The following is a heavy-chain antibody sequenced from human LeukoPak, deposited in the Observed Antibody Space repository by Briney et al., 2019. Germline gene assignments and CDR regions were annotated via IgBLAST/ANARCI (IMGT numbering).Heavy chain of an antibody. CDR2: ISDDGSYT. CDR1: GFSVNVDH. Sequence: GGSLRLSCEASGFSVNVDHMTWVRQAPGKGLVWVSRISDDGSYTSNVDSVKGRFTISRDNVNNMLYLRMNSLRAEDTAVYYCASFGISWRSSYWGQGTLVTVSS. CDR3: ASFGISWRSSY. V-gene: IGHV3-74*01. J-gene: IGHJ4*02. D-gene: IGHD2-21*01.